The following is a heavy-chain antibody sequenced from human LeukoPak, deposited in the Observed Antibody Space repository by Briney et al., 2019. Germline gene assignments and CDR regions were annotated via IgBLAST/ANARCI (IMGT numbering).Heavy chain of an antibody. CDR1: GGTFSSYG. Sequence: ASVKVSCKASGGTFSSYGISWVRQAPGQGLEWMGWISAYNGNTNYAQKLQGRVTMTTDTSTSTAYMELRSLRSDDTAVYYCARAGAVTYYYGSGLGYWGQGTLVTVSS. CDR2: ISAYNGNT. J-gene: IGHJ4*02. V-gene: IGHV1-18*01. D-gene: IGHD3-10*01. CDR3: ARAGAVTYYYGSGLGY.